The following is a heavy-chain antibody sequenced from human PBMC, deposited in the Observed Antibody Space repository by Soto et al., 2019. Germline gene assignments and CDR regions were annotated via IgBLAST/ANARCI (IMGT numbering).Heavy chain of an antibody. D-gene: IGHD1-26*01. CDR2: IKQDGSEK. V-gene: IGHV3-7*01. CDR3: ARGTGGATSSGKDQFDY. Sequence: EVQLVESGGGLVQPGGSLRLSGAGSGFIFGNFWKTWVRQAPGKGLEWVANIKQDGSEKYYVDSVKGRFTISRDNVKNSLYLQMNSLRSEDTAVYYCARGTGGATSSGKDQFDYWGQGTLVPVSS. CDR1: GFIFGNFW. J-gene: IGHJ4*02.